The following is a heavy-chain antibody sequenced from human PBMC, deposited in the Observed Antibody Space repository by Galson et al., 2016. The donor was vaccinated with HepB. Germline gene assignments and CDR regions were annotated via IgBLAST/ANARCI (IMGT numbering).Heavy chain of an antibody. Sequence: QSGAAAKKSGESLTITCQGSGYTFIKYWVVWVRQMPGQGLEWIGIIYPRASNARYSQTFQGQVTISADKSTSTTYLQWRSVKTSDTATYQCARRGAEAADCYYYHCMDVWGQGTTVTVSS. CDR3: ARRGAEAADCYYYHCMDV. D-gene: IGHD2-21*02. CDR1: GYTFIKYW. CDR2: IYPRASNA. J-gene: IGHJ6*02. V-gene: IGHV5-51*01.